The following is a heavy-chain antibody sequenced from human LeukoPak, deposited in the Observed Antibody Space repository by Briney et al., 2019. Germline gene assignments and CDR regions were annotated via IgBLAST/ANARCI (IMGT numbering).Heavy chain of an antibody. V-gene: IGHV4-59*01. CDR3: AREGWRNSGYAFDY. Sequence: SETLSLTCTVSGGSISSYYWSWIRQPPGKGLEWIGYIYYSGSTNYNPSLKSRVTISVDMSKNQFPLKRSSVAASDTAVYYCAREGWRNSGYAFDYWGQGTLVTVSS. CDR1: GGSISSYY. CDR2: IYYSGST. D-gene: IGHD3-22*01. J-gene: IGHJ4*02.